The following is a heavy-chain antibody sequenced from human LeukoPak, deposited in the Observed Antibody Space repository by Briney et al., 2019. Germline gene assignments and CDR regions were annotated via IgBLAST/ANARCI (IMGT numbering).Heavy chain of an antibody. D-gene: IGHD4-17*01. Sequence: GGSLRLSCAASGFTFSSYWMNWARQAPGKGLEWVAVISYDGSNKYYADSVKGRFTISRDNSKNTLYLQMNSLRAEDTAVYYCARGDDYGDYVFDPWGQGTLVTVSS. CDR1: GFTFSSYW. CDR2: ISYDGSNK. CDR3: ARGDDYGDYVFDP. J-gene: IGHJ5*02. V-gene: IGHV3-30-3*01.